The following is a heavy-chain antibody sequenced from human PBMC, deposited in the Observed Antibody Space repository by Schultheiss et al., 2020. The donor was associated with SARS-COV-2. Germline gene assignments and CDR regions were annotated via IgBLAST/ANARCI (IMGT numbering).Heavy chain of an antibody. J-gene: IGHJ4*02. CDR3: ARSPPALNFGDYYFDH. Sequence: SETLSLTCTVSGGSISRSYWSWIRQPPGKGLEWIGNIFYSGSTYYNPSLKSRVTISVDTSKNQFSLKLSSVTAADTAVYYCARSPPALNFGDYYFDHWGQGAVVTVSS. D-gene: IGHD4-17*01. CDR1: GGSISRSY. CDR2: IFYSGST. V-gene: IGHV4-59*12.